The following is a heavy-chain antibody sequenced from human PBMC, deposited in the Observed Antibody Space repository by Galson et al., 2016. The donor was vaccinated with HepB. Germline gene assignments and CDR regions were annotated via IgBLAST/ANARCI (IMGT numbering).Heavy chain of an antibody. V-gene: IGHV3-53*01. Sequence: SLRLSCAASGFTVSSNYMTWVRQAPGKGLEWVSVIYSGGSTYYADSVKGRFIISRDNSKNTLYLQMNSLRAEDTAVYYCARDNNYYYGMDVWGQGTTVTASS. CDR2: IYSGGST. D-gene: IGHD2/OR15-2a*01. CDR3: ARDNNYYYGMDV. J-gene: IGHJ6*02. CDR1: GFTVSSNY.